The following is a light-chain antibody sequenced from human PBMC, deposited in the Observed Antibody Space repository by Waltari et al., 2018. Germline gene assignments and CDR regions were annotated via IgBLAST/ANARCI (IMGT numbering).Light chain of an antibody. CDR1: NIGSKR. J-gene: IGLJ2*01. V-gene: IGLV3-21*02. Sequence: SYVLTQPPSVSVAPGQTASITCGGDNIGSKRVHRYQQKAGQAPVLVVHDDSDRPSGIPERLSGSNSGNTATLTISRVEAGDEADFYCQVWDSGSGHPHVVFGGGTRLTVL. CDR3: QVWDSGSGHPHVV. CDR2: DDS.